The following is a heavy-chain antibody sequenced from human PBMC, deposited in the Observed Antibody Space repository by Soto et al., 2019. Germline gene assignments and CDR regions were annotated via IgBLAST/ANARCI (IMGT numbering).Heavy chain of an antibody. CDR2: IKDGGRT. J-gene: IGHJ4*02. CDR1: GGSLSGYY. V-gene: IGHV4-34*01. CDR3: ARGQEGVVATH. D-gene: IGHD5-12*01. Sequence: QVQLQQWGAGLLKPSETLSLNCAVNGGSLSGYYWSWIRQPPGKGLEWIGEIKDGGRTNYSPSLKIPATISSDTSNNQFSLRLYSVTAADTGVYYCARGQEGVVATHWDQGTLVTVSS.